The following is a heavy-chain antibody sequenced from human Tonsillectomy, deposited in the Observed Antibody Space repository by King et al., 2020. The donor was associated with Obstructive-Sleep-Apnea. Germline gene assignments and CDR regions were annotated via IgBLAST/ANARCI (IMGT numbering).Heavy chain of an antibody. CDR1: GFSFSSYA. CDR2: ISHDGSNT. CDR3: ARDRLYTAVFTGEFDY. D-gene: IGHD5-18*01. Sequence: VQLVESGGGVVQPGRSLRLSCAASGFSFSSYAMHWVHQAPGKGLGWVAAISHDGSNTYYADSVKGRFTISRDNSKNTLYLQMNSLRAEDTALYHCARDRLYTAVFTGEFDYWGQGTLVTVSS. V-gene: IGHV3-30*04. J-gene: IGHJ4*02.